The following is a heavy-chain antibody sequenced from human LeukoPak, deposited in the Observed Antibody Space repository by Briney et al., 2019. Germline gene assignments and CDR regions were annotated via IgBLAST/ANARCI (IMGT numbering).Heavy chain of an antibody. Sequence: PSETLSLTCTVSGGSISSSSYYWGWIRQPPGKGLEWIGTIYYSGSTYYNPSLKSRVTISVDTSKIQFSLKLSSVTAADTAVYYCARLECSSTSCYLASFGYWGQGTLVTVSS. D-gene: IGHD2-2*01. V-gene: IGHV4-39*01. CDR1: GGSISSSSYY. J-gene: IGHJ4*02. CDR3: ARLECSSTSCYLASFGY. CDR2: IYYSGST.